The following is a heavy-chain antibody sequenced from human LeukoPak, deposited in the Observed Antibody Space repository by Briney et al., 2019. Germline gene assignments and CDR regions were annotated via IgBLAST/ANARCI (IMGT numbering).Heavy chain of an antibody. CDR1: GGSFSGYY. CDR2: INHSGST. CDR3: ARGQRITIFGVVQNKGIDY. J-gene: IGHJ4*02. V-gene: IGHV4-34*01. D-gene: IGHD3-3*01. Sequence: KPSETLSLTCAVYGGSFSGYYWSWIRQPPGKGLEWIGEINHSGSTNYNPSLKSRVTISVDTSKNQFSLKLSSVTAADTAVYYCARGQRITIFGVVQNKGIDYWGQGTLVTVSS.